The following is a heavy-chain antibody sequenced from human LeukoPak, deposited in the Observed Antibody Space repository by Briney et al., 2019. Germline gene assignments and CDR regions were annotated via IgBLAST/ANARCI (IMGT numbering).Heavy chain of an antibody. Sequence: ASVKVSCKASGYTFTSYGITWVRQAPGQGLEWMGWISGYNGNTKYAKKLQGRVTMTTDTSTSTAYMELRSLRSDDTAVYYCAREGALGYCSGGSCYDYWGQGALVTVSS. V-gene: IGHV1-18*01. CDR3: AREGALGYCSGGSCYDY. J-gene: IGHJ4*02. D-gene: IGHD2-15*01. CDR1: GYTFTSYG. CDR2: ISGYNGNT.